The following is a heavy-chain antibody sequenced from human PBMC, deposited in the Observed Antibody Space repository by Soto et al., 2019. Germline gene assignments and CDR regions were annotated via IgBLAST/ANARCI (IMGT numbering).Heavy chain of an antibody. Sequence: SETLSLTCTVSGGSISSYSWSWIRQPPGKGLEWIGYIYYSGSTNYNPSLKSRVTISVDTSKNQFSLKLSSVTATDTAVYYSARQRPPVVTQAYFDHWGQGALVTVSS. V-gene: IGHV4-59*08. D-gene: IGHD2-21*02. CDR1: GGSISSYS. CDR2: IYYSGST. CDR3: ARQRPPVVTQAYFDH. J-gene: IGHJ4*02.